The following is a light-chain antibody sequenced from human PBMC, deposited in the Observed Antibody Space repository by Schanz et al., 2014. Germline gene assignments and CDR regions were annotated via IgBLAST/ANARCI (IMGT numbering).Light chain of an antibody. CDR3: SSYRSTTSLGV. V-gene: IGLV2-14*03. CDR1: SSDVGGYNY. J-gene: IGLJ3*02. Sequence: QSALTQPASVSGSPGQSITISCTGTSSDVGGYNYVSWYQHHPGKAPKLMIYDVSNRPSGVPDRFSGSKSGNTASLTVSGLQAEDEADYYCSSYRSTTSLGVFGGGTKLTVL. CDR2: DVS.